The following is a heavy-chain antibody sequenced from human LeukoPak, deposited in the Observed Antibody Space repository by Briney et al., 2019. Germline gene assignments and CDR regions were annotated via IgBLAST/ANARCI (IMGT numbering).Heavy chain of an antibody. D-gene: IGHD6-19*01. CDR2: ISGSGGST. CDR1: GFTFSSYA. CDR3: AKERKYPGIAVAGPNWFDP. J-gene: IGHJ5*02. V-gene: IGHV3-23*01. Sequence: GGSLRLSCAASGFTFSSYAMSWVRQAPGKGLEWASAISGSGGSTYYADSVKGRFTISRDNSKNTLYLQMNSLRAEGTAVYYCAKERKYPGIAVAGPNWFDPWGQGTLVTVSS.